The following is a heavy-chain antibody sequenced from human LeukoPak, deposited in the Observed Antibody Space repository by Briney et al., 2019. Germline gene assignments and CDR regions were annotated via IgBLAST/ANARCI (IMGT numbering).Heavy chain of an antibody. J-gene: IGHJ4*02. D-gene: IGHD3-22*01. Sequence: GGSLRLSCAASGFRFDSFYMGWIRQVPGKGLDYIAFISASGAVPYYAGSVKGRFTISRGNAKNSVSLQMNSLSADDTAVYYCARSLIVASEDYWGQGTLVTVSS. V-gene: IGHV3-11*04. CDR2: ISASGAVP. CDR1: GFRFDSFY. CDR3: ARSLIVASEDY.